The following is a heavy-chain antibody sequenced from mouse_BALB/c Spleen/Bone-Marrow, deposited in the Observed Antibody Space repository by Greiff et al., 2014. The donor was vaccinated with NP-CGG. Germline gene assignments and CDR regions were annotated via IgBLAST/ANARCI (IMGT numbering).Heavy chain of an antibody. CDR3: ARGYYYGSSSWFAY. CDR2: IDPANGNT. D-gene: IGHD1-1*01. CDR1: GFNIKDTY. J-gene: IGHJ3*01. Sequence: VHVKQSGAELVKPGASVKLSCTASGFNIKDTYMHWVKQRPEQGLEWIGRIDPANGNTKYDPKFQGKATITADTSSNTAYLQLSSLTSEDTAVYYCARGYYYGSSSWFAYWGQGTLVTVSA. V-gene: IGHV14-3*02.